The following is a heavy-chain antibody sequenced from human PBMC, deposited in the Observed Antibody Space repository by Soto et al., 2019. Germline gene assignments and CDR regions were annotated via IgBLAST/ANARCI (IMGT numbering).Heavy chain of an antibody. V-gene: IGHV3-7*01. CDR3: SSSRYRYYFDY. CDR1: GFTFSSYW. J-gene: IGHJ4*02. Sequence: LRLSCAASGFTFSSYWMSWVRQAPGKGRECVANIKQDGSEKYYVDSVKGRFTISRDNAKNSLYLQMNSLRAEDTAVYYCSSSRYRYYFDYWGQGTLVTVSS. D-gene: IGHD6-13*01. CDR2: IKQDGSEK.